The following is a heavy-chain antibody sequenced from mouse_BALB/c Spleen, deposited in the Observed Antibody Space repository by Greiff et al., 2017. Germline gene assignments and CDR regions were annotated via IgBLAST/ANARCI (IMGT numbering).Heavy chain of an antibody. CDR2: ISYDGSN. CDR1: GYSITSGYY. V-gene: IGHV3-6*02. CDR3: ARWGNYGNYYFDY. J-gene: IGHJ2*01. D-gene: IGHD2-1*01. Sequence: EVQLQESGPGLVKPSQSLSLTCSVTGYSITSGYYWNWIRQFPGNKLEWMGYISYDGSNNYNPSLKNRISITRDTSKNQFFLKLNSVTTEDTATYYCARWGNYGNYYFDYWGQGTTLTVSS.